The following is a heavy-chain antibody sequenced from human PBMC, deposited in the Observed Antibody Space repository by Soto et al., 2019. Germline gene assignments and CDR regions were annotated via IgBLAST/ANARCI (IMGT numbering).Heavy chain of an antibody. CDR3: TTDQDYYDSSGYYRVVGDN. D-gene: IGHD3-22*01. CDR1: GFTFSNVW. V-gene: IGHV3-15*01. CDR2: IKSKSDGGTT. J-gene: IGHJ4*02. Sequence: PGGSLRLSCAASGFTFSNVWMSWVRQAPGKGLEWVGHIKSKSDGGTTEYAAPVKGRFTISRDDSKNTLYLQMNSLKTEDTAVYYCTTDQDYYDSSGYYRVVGDNWGQGTLVTVSS.